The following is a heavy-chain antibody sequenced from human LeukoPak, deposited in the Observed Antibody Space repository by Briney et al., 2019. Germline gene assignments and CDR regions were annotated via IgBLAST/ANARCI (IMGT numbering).Heavy chain of an antibody. V-gene: IGHV1-69*06. Sequence: GASVKVSCKASGYTFTGYYMHWVRQAPGQGLEWMGGIIPIFGTANYAQKFQGRVTITADKSTSTAYMELSSLRSEDTAAYYCAREGLHYGMDVWGKGTTVTVSS. D-gene: IGHD3/OR15-3a*01. CDR1: GYTFTGYY. J-gene: IGHJ6*04. CDR2: IIPIFGTA. CDR3: AREGLHYGMDV.